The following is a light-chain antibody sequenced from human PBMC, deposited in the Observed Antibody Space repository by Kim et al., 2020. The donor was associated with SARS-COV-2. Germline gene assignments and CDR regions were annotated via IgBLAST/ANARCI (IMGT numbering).Light chain of an antibody. V-gene: IGKV3-15*01. CDR1: ESVSSN. J-gene: IGKJ1*01. CDR3: QQYNSWPRT. CDR2: GAS. Sequence: VSPGERATLSCRASESVSSNLAWYQQKPGQVPRLLIYGASTRATGIPARFSASGSGTEFTLTISSLQSEDFAVYYCQQYNSWPRTFGQGTKVDIK.